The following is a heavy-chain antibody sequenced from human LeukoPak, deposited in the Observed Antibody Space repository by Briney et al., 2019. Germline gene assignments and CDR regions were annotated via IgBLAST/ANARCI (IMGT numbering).Heavy chain of an antibody. D-gene: IGHD2-2*01. J-gene: IGHJ5*02. CDR2: INPNSGGT. V-gene: IGHV1-2*02. Sequence: ASVKVSCKASGYTFTGYYMHWVRQAPGQGLEWMGWINPNSGGTNYAQKFQGRVAMTRNTSISTAYMELSSLRSEDTAVYYCARSTADLNWFDPWGQGTLVTVSS. CDR1: GYTFTGYY. CDR3: ARSTADLNWFDP.